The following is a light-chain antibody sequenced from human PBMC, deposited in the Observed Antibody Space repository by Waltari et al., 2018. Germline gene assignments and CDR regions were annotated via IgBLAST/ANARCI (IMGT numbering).Light chain of an antibody. Sequence: SYELTQPPSISVSPGQTARITCSGDDLPKQYGYWYQQKPGQAPALVIYKDSERPSGIPERISGSSSGTTVTLTINGVQAEDEADYFCQSADSSGSLWVFGGGTKLTVL. CDR2: KDS. CDR3: QSADSSGSLWV. J-gene: IGLJ3*02. V-gene: IGLV3-25*03. CDR1: DLPKQY.